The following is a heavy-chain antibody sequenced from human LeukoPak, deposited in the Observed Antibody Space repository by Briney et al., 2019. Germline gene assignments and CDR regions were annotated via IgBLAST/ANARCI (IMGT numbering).Heavy chain of an antibody. CDR1: GFTFSSYS. Sequence: EGSLRLSRAASGFTFSSYSMNWVRQAPGKGLEWVSSISSSSSYIYYADSVKGRFTISRDNAKNSLYLQMNSLRAEDTAVYYCASTRGYSYGLFDYWGQGTLVTVSS. J-gene: IGHJ4*02. V-gene: IGHV3-21*01. CDR3: ASTRGYSYGLFDY. CDR2: ISSSSSYI. D-gene: IGHD5-18*01.